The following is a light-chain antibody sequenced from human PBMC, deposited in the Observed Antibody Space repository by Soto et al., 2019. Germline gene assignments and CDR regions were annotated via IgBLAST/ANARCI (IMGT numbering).Light chain of an antibody. Sequence: EIVMTQSPATLSVSPGERATLSCRASQTVRSDFAWYQHKPGQAPRLLIYGASTRATGIPARFSGSGSGTEFTLTISSPQSEDFAVYYCQQYNNWPLTFGGGTKVDIK. J-gene: IGKJ4*01. CDR1: QTVRSD. CDR2: GAS. CDR3: QQYNNWPLT. V-gene: IGKV3-15*01.